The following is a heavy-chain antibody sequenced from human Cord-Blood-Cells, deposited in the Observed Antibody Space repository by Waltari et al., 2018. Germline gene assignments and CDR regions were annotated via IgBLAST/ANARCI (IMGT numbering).Heavy chain of an antibody. CDR3: ARDSPLTGDWYFDL. CDR2: IWYDGSNK. V-gene: IGHV3-33*01. J-gene: IGHJ2*01. D-gene: IGHD7-27*01. CDR1: GFTFSSYG. Sequence: QVQLVESGGGVVQPGRSLRLPCAASGFTFSSYGMHWVRKAPGKGLEWVAVIWYDGSNKYYADAGKGRFTISRDNSKDSLYLQMNSLSAEDTAVYYCARDSPLTGDWYFDLWGRGTLVTVSS.